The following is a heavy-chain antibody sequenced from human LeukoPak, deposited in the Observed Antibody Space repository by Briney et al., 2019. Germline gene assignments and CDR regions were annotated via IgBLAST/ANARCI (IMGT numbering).Heavy chain of an antibody. CDR2: IRYDGSNK. Sequence: GGSLRLSCAASGSTFSSYGMHWVRQAPGKGLEWVAFIRYDGSNKYYADSVKGRFTISRDNSKNTLYLQMNSLRAEDTAVYYCAKRGHYYGSGSRYYYYMDVWGKGTTVTISS. V-gene: IGHV3-30*02. CDR3: AKRGHYYGSGSRYYYYMDV. D-gene: IGHD3-10*01. J-gene: IGHJ6*03. CDR1: GSTFSSYG.